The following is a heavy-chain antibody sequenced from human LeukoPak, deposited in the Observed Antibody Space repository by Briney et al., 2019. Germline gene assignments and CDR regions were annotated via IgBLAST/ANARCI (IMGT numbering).Heavy chain of an antibody. J-gene: IGHJ4*02. CDR2: ISSSSSYI. V-gene: IGHV3-21*01. CDR3: ARDGGPYSDSSGSPFDY. Sequence: GGSLRLSCAASGFTFISYSMTWVRQPPGKGLEWVSSISSSSSYIYYADSVKGRFTISRDNAKNSLYLQMNSLRAEDTAVYYCARDGGPYSDSSGSPFDYWGQGTLVTVSS. CDR1: GFTFISYS. D-gene: IGHD3-22*01.